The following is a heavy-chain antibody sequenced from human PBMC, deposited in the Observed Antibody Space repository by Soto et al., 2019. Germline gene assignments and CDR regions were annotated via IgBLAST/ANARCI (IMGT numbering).Heavy chain of an antibody. CDR1: GYTFTSYD. Sequence: ASVKVSCKASGYTFTSYDINWVRQATGQGLEWMGWMNPNSGNTGYAQKFQARVTMTRNTSISTAYMELSSLRSEDTAAYYCARGRIVVVTADGMDVGGQGTTVTVSS. CDR3: ARGRIVVVTADGMDV. V-gene: IGHV1-8*01. D-gene: IGHD2-21*02. CDR2: MNPNSGNT. J-gene: IGHJ6*02.